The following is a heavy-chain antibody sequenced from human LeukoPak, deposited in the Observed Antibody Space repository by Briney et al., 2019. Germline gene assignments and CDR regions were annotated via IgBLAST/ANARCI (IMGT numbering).Heavy chain of an antibody. Sequence: AGRSLRLSGAASGFTFDDYALHWLRQAPGKGLEWVSGISWNSGSIGYADSVKGRFTISRDNAKNSLYLQMNSLRAEDMALYYCAKSRSVAGHGGDAFDIWGQGTMVTVSS. D-gene: IGHD6-19*01. CDR2: ISWNSGSI. J-gene: IGHJ3*02. CDR1: GFTFDDYA. CDR3: AKSRSVAGHGGDAFDI. V-gene: IGHV3-9*03.